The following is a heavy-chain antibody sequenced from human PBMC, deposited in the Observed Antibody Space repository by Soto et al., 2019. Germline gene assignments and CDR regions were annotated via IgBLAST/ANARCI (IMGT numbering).Heavy chain of an antibody. CDR1: GGSFSGYY. J-gene: IGHJ6*03. CDR2: IDHRGST. D-gene: IGHD5-12*01. CDR3: ARLLSCYDHYYYYYMDV. Sequence: PSETLSLTCAVYGGSFSGYYWSWIRQPPGRGLEWIGEIDHRGSTNYNPSLKSRVSISVDTSKNQFSLKLNSVTAADTAVYYCARLLSCYDHYYYYYMDVWGKGTTVTVSS. V-gene: IGHV4-34*01.